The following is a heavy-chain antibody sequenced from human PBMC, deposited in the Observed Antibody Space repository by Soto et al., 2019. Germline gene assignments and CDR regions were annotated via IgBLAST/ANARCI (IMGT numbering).Heavy chain of an antibody. CDR2: ISSGGITI. D-gene: IGHD1-26*01. J-gene: IGHJ3*02. CDR1: EFTCSSYG. CDR3: ARGLGFAFDI. Sequence: PLRHPCAASEFTCSSYGRSRVRQAPGKGLEWVSYISSGGITIYYTDSVKGRFTISRDNAKNSLYLQMNSLRDEDTAVYYCARGLGFAFDIWGQGTMVTVSS. V-gene: IGHV3-48*02.